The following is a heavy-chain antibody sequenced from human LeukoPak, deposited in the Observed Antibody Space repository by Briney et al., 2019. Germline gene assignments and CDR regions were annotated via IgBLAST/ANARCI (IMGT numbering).Heavy chain of an antibody. CDR1: GFTFSSYG. J-gene: IGHJ4*02. D-gene: IGHD6-13*01. V-gene: IGHV3-33*01. Sequence: GRSLRLSCAASGFTFSSYGMHWVRQAPGKGLEWVAVIWYDGSNKYYADSVKGRFTISRDNSKNTLYLQMNSLRAEDTAVYHCARDPGYSSSWYVSYFDYWGQGTLVTVSS. CDR3: ARDPGYSSSWYVSYFDY. CDR2: IWYDGSNK.